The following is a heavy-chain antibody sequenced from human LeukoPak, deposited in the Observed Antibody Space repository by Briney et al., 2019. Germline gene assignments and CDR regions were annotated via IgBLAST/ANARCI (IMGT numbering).Heavy chain of an antibody. Sequence: SETLSLTCTVSGGSISTYYWSWIRQPPGKGLEWIGEINHSGSTNYTPSLKSRVTISVDTSKNQFSLKVSSVTAADTAVYYCARDATMMGNYFNYWGQGTLVTVSS. CDR2: INHSGST. J-gene: IGHJ4*02. CDR1: GGSISTYY. CDR3: ARDATMMGNYFNY. V-gene: IGHV4-34*01. D-gene: IGHD5-12*01.